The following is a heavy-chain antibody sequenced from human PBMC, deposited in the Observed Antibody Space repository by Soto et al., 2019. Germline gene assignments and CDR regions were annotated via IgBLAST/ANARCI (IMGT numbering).Heavy chain of an antibody. Sequence: QVQLVESGGGVVQPGRSLRLSCAASGFTFSSYGMHWVRQAPGKGLEWVAVIWYDGSNKYYADSVKGRFTISRDNSKNTLYLQMNSLRAEDTAVYYCARNYDAFDIWGQGTMVTVSS. CDR1: GFTFSSYG. CDR3: ARNYDAFDI. J-gene: IGHJ3*02. V-gene: IGHV3-33*01. D-gene: IGHD1-7*01. CDR2: IWYDGSNK.